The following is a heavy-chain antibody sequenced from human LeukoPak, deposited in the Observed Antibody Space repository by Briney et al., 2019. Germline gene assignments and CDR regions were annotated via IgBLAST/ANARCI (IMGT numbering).Heavy chain of an antibody. CDR1: EFTVRNNY. Sequence: GGSLRLSCVASEFTVRNNYMSWVRQAPGKGLEWVSVIYSDGTTNYADSVRGRFTISRDNSKNTLYLQMNSLRAEDTAVYFCAKGSKAVLFTRDHYMDVWGKGTTVTISS. CDR3: AKGSKAVLFTRDHYMDV. CDR2: IYSDGTT. J-gene: IGHJ6*03. V-gene: IGHV3-53*05. D-gene: IGHD6-19*01.